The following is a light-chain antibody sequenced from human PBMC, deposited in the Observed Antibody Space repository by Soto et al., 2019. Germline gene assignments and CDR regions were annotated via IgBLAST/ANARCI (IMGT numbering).Light chain of an antibody. CDR1: QSVASGH. CDR3: QQYNNFWT. J-gene: IGKJ1*01. Sequence: EIVLTQSPGTLSLSPGERATLSCRASQSVASGHLAWYQQTPGQAPRLLVSDASSRATGIPARFSGSGSGTEFTLTISSLQSEDFAVYYCQQYNNFWTFGQGTKVDIK. V-gene: IGKV3D-15*01. CDR2: DAS.